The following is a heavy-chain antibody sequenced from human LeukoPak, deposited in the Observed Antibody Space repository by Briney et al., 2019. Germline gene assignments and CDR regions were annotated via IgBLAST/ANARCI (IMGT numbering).Heavy chain of an antibody. D-gene: IGHD3-16*01. CDR1: GFTFSDYY. V-gene: IGHV3-11*01. CDR3: AKVRRWGFDY. Sequence: GSLRLSCAAPGFTFSDYYMSWNRQAPGKGLEWVSYISNSASTIYYADSVKGRFTISRDNAKNSLSLQMNSLRAEDTAVYYCAKVRRWGFDYWGQGTLVTVSS. J-gene: IGHJ4*02. CDR2: ISNSASTI.